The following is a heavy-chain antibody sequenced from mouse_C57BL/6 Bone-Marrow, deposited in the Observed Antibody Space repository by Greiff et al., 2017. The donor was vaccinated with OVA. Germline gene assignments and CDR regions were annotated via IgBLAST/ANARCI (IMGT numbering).Heavy chain of an antibody. CDR1: GFNIKNTY. V-gene: IGHV14-3*01. CDR3: ARTPIYYDYDVWFAY. Sequence: VQLQQSVAELVRPGASVKLSCTASGFNIKNTYLHWVKQRPEQGLEWIGRIDPANGNTKYAPKFQGKATITADTSSNTAYLQLSSLTSEDTAIYYCARTPIYYDYDVWFAYWGQGTLVTVSA. J-gene: IGHJ3*01. D-gene: IGHD2-4*01. CDR2: IDPANGNT.